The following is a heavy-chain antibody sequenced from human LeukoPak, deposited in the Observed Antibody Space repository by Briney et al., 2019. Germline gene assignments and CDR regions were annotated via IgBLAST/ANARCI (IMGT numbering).Heavy chain of an antibody. J-gene: IGHJ4*02. CDR2: IYYSGGT. D-gene: IGHD1-26*01. Sequence: TTSETLSLTCTVSGGSISSYYWSWIRQPPGKGLEWIGYIYYSGGTNYNPSLKSRVTISVDTSKNQFSLKLSSVTAADTAVYYCARSEGVGATQYFDYWGQGTLVTVSS. CDR1: GGSISSYY. V-gene: IGHV4-59*08. CDR3: ARSEGVGATQYFDY.